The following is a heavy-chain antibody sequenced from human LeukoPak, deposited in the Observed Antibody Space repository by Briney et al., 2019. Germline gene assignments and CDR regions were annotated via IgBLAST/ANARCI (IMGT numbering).Heavy chain of an antibody. CDR1: VGTFSSYA. Sequence: GSSVKVCCKVSVGTFSSYAISWVQQAPGQGLEWMGRIIPIFGTANYAQKFQGRVTITTDDSTSTAYMELSSLRSEDTAVYYCARHLYYGSGSPDYWGQGTLVTVSS. D-gene: IGHD3-10*01. CDR3: ARHLYYGSGSPDY. CDR2: IIPIFGTA. V-gene: IGHV1-69*05. J-gene: IGHJ4*02.